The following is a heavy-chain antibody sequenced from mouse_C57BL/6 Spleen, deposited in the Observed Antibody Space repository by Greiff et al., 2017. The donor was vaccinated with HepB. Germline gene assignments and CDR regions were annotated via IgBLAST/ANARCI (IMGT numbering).Heavy chain of an antibody. CDR2: INPSNGGT. CDR1: GYTFTSYW. V-gene: IGHV1-53*01. Sequence: QVQLKQSGTELVKPGASVKLSCKASGYTFTSYWMHWVKQRPGQGLEWIGNINPSNGGTNYNEKFKSKATLTVDKSSSTAYMQLSSLTSEDSAVYYCARFLRLQGPYAMDYWGQGTSVTVSS. J-gene: IGHJ4*01. CDR3: ARFLRLQGPYAMDY. D-gene: IGHD3-2*02.